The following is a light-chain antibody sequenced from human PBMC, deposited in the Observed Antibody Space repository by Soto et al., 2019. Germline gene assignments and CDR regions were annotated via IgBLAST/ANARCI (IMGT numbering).Light chain of an antibody. CDR2: EVS. CDR1: GSDVGGYNY. CDR3: SSYTSSSTLEV. J-gene: IGLJ3*02. V-gene: IGLV2-14*01. Sequence: QSALTQPASVSGSPGQSITISCTGTGSDVGGYNYVSWYQQHPGKAPKLMIYEVSNRPSGLSNRFSGSKSGNTASLTISGLQAEDEADYYCSSYTSSSTLEVFGGGTKVTVL.